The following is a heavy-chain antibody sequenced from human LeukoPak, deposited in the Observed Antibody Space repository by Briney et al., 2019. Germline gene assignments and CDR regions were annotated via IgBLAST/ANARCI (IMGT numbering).Heavy chain of an antibody. CDR1: GFTFSSYS. Sequence: GGSLRLSCAASGFTFSSYSMNWVRQAPGKGLEWVSYISSSSSTIYYADSVKGRFTISRDNAKNSLYLQMNSLRAEDTAVYYCARDVLRGYSCGLDSWGQGTLVTVSS. D-gene: IGHD5-18*01. CDR2: ISSSSSTI. V-gene: IGHV3-48*04. J-gene: IGHJ4*02. CDR3: ARDVLRGYSCGLDS.